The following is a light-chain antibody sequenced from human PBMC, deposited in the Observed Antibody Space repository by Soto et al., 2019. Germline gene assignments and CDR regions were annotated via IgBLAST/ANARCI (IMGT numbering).Light chain of an antibody. CDR1: QSVSSSY. J-gene: IGKJ1*01. CDR2: GAS. CDR3: QQYGSSPWT. Sequence: EIVLTQSPGTLSLSPGERATLSCRASQSVSSSYLAWYQQKPGQAPMLLIYGASSRATGIPDRFSGSGSGTDFTLTISRLEPDDFAVYYCQQYGSSPWTFGQGTKVEIK. V-gene: IGKV3-20*01.